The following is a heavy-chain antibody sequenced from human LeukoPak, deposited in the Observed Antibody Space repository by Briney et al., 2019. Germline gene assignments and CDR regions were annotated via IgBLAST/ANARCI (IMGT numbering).Heavy chain of an antibody. V-gene: IGHV4-61*01. Sequence: PSETLSLTCTVSGGSISSGSYYWSWIRQPPGKGLEWIGYIYYSGSTNYNPSLKSRVTISVDTSKNQFSLKLSSVTAADTAVYYCARLSASYDFWSGYYPFDPWGQGTLVTVSS. CDR1: GGSISSGSYY. J-gene: IGHJ5*02. D-gene: IGHD3-3*01. CDR3: ARLSASYDFWSGYYPFDP. CDR2: IYYSGST.